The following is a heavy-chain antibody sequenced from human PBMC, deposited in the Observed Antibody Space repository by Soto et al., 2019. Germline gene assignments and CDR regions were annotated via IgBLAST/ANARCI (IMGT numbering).Heavy chain of an antibody. V-gene: IGHV3-11*01. CDR2: ISSRSSTI. J-gene: IGHJ4*02. CDR1: GFTVSDYY. Sequence: QVQLVESGGGLVKPGGSLRLSCAASGFTVSDYYMSWIRQAPGKGLEWVSYISSRSSTIFYADSVKGRFTISRDNVKNSLSLQMNSLRAEDTAVYYCASGTNGAFFVYWGQGILVTVSS. CDR3: ASGTNGAFFVY. D-gene: IGHD2-8*01.